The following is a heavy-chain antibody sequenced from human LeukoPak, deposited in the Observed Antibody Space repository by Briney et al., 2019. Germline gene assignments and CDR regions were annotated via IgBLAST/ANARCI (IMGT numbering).Heavy chain of an antibody. V-gene: IGHV3-48*03. CDR1: GFTFSSYE. CDR2: ITTSGSST. D-gene: IGHD1-26*01. J-gene: IGHJ4*02. CDR3: VVHSATSCY. Sequence: GGSLSLFCANSGFTFSSYEMNWIRQAPGKGLEWISYITTSGSSTYYADSVNGRFTISRENGKTALSLQMNSLRAEDTAVYYCVVHSATSCYWGRGTLVTVSS.